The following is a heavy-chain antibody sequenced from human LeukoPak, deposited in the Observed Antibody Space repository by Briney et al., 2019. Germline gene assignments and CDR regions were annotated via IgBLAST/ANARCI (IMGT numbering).Heavy chain of an antibody. D-gene: IGHD5-12*01. Sequence: GGSLRLSCAVSGFTVSSNYMNWVRQAPGKGLEWVSVMYSGGSTYYADSVTGRFTISRDNSKNTLYLQIGSLRAEDRAVHYCARDALVATAYYYYYYMDVWGKGTTVTVSS. V-gene: IGHV3-53*05. CDR1: GFTVSSNY. CDR2: MYSGGST. CDR3: ARDALVATAYYYYYYMDV. J-gene: IGHJ6*03.